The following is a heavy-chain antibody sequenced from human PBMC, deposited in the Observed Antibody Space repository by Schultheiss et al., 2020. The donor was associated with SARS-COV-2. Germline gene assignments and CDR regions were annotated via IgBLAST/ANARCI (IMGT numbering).Heavy chain of an antibody. D-gene: IGHD3-22*01. J-gene: IGHJ3*02. V-gene: IGHV3-15*01. CDR1: GFTFSDYY. Sequence: GGSLRLSCAASGFTFSDYYMSWIRQAPGKGLEWVGRIKSKTDGGTTDYAAPVKGRFTISRDDSKNTLYLQMNSLKTEDTAVYYCTTDPVTSMIVVAGDAFDIWGQGTMVTVSS. CDR2: IKSKTDGGTT. CDR3: TTDPVTSMIVVAGDAFDI.